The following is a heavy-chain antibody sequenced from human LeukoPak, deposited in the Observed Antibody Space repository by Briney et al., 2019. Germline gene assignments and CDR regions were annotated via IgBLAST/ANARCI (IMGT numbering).Heavy chain of an antibody. CDR2: ISPSGGSR. J-gene: IGHJ4*02. Sequence: GGSLRLSCAASGFTFSSYAMSWVRQAPGKGLEWVSAISPSGGSRYYADSVKGRFAVSRDNSKDTLYLQMNSLRAEDTAVYYCAKEKSDFWIPDSWGQGTLVTVSS. V-gene: IGHV3-23*01. CDR3: AKEKSDFWIPDS. CDR1: GFTFSSYA. D-gene: IGHD3-3*01.